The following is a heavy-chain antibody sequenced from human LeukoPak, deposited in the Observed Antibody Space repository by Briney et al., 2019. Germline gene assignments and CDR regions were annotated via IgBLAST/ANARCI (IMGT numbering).Heavy chain of an antibody. CDR3: ATRVVPAASQKYYYYYMDV. D-gene: IGHD2-2*01. CDR2: FDPEDGET. Sequence: ASVKVSCKVSGYTLTELSMHWVRQAPGKGLEWMGGFDPEDGETIYAQKFQGRVTMTGDTSTDTAYMELSSLRSEDTAVYYCATRVVPAASQKYYYYYMDVWGKGTTVTVSS. CDR1: GYTLTELS. J-gene: IGHJ6*03. V-gene: IGHV1-24*01.